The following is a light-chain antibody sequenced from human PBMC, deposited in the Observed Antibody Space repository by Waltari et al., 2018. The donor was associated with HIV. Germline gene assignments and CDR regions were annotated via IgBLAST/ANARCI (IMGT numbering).Light chain of an antibody. J-gene: IGLJ2*01. CDR2: EVS. Sequence: QSALTQPASVSGSPGQSITISCTGTSSDVGGYNLVSWYQQHPGKAPKLMIYEVSKLPSGVSNRFSGSNSGNTASLTISGLQAEDEADYYCCAYAGSTTYVIFGGGTKLTVL. CDR3: CAYAGSTTYVI. V-gene: IGLV2-23*02. CDR1: SSDVGGYNL.